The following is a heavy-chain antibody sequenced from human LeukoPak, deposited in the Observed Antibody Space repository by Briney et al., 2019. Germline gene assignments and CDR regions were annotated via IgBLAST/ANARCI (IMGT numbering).Heavy chain of an antibody. Sequence: PSQTLSLTCTVSGGSISSGSYYWSWIRQPAGKGLEWIGRIYTSGSTNYNPSLKSRVTISVDTSKNQFSLKLSSVTAADTAVYYCARGMATTLAWFDPWGQGTLVTVSS. J-gene: IGHJ5*02. CDR3: ARGMATTLAWFDP. CDR1: GGSISSGSYY. V-gene: IGHV4-61*02. CDR2: IYTSGST. D-gene: IGHD5-24*01.